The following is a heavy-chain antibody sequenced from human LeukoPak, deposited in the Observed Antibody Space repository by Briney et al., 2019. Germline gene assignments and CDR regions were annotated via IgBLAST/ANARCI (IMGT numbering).Heavy chain of an antibody. D-gene: IGHD2-2*01. V-gene: IGHV1-18*01. CDR1: GYTFTSYG. CDR3: ARDLGPGYYAVVNWFDP. Sequence: ASVKVSCKASGYTFTSYGISWVRQAPGQGLEWMGWISAYNGNTSYAQKLQGRVTMTTDTSTSTAYMELRSLRSDDTAVYYCARDLGPGYYAVVNWFDPWGQGTLVTVSS. J-gene: IGHJ5*02. CDR2: ISAYNGNT.